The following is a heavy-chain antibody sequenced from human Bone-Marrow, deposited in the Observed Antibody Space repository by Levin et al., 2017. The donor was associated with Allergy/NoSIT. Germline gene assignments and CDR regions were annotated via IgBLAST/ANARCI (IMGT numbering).Heavy chain of an antibody. V-gene: IGHV3-13*01. J-gene: IGHJ3*02. CDR3: ARSLGGSYYRWGAFDI. Sequence: PGGSLRLSCAASGFTFSSYDMHWVRQATGKGLEWVSAIGTAGDTYYPGSVKGRFTISRENAKNSLYLQMNSLRAGDTAVYYCARSLGGSYYRWGAFDIWGQGTMVTVSS. D-gene: IGHD1-26*01. CDR2: IGTAGDT. CDR1: GFTFSSYD.